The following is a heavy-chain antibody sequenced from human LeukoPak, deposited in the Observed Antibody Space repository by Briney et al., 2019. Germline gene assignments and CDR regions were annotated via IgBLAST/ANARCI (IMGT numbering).Heavy chain of an antibody. V-gene: IGHV3-33*01. CDR2: IWFDGKNE. J-gene: IGHJ6*02. CDR3: ARDRHCANGVCHSPPGMDV. D-gene: IGHD2-8*01. Sequence: GGSLRLSCAASGFTFSSYGMHWVRQAPGKGLEWVADIWFDGKNEHFADSVKGRFTISRDNSKNTMYLQINSLRAEDTAVYYCARDRHCANGVCHSPPGMDVWVQGTTVTVSS. CDR1: GFTFSSYG.